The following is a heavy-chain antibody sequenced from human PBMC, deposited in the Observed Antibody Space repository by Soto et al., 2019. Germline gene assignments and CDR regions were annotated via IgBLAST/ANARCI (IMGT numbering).Heavy chain of an antibody. CDR2: INSDGSST. Sequence: GGSLRLSCAASGFTFSSYWMHWVRQAPGKGLVWVSRINSDGSSTSYADSVKGRFTISRDNAKNTLYLQMNSLRAEDTAVYYCAKDLRGYDCWSGRYLDYWDKGTLVTVSS. J-gene: IGHJ4*02. D-gene: IGHD3-3*01. V-gene: IGHV3-74*01. CDR3: AKDLRGYDCWSGRYLDY. CDR1: GFTFSSYW.